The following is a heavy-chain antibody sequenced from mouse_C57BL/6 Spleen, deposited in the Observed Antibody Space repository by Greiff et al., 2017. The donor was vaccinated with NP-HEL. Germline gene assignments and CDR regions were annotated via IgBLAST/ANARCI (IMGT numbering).Heavy chain of an antibody. J-gene: IGHJ2*01. CDR1: GYTFTDYY. CDR2: IGPGSGST. V-gene: IGHV1-77*01. CDR3: AREITTVVATPSFYY. D-gene: IGHD1-1*01. Sequence: QVQLQQSGAELVKPGASVKISCKASGYTFTDYYINWVKQRPGQGLEWIGKIGPGSGSTYYNEKFKGKATLTADKSSSTAYMQLSSLTSEDSAVYFCAREITTVVATPSFYYWGQGTTLTVSS.